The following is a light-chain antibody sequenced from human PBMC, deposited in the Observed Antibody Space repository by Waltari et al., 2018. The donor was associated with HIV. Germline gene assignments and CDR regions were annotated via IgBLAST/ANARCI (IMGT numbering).Light chain of an antibody. CDR1: QSIGRW. CDR2: AAS. Sequence: DIQMTQSPSSVSASVGDRVTITCRASQSIGRWLVRYQQTPGKAPTLLIYAASTLQGWVPSSFSGSGSGTSFTLTISSLQPEDFATYYCQQASSLPLTFGEGTKVEIK. CDR3: QQASSLPLT. V-gene: IGKV1-12*01. J-gene: IGKJ4*01.